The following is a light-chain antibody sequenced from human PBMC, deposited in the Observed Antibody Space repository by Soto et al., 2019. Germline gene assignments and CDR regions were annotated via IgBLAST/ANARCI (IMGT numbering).Light chain of an antibody. CDR3: QQYGSSGT. J-gene: IGKJ1*01. CDR1: QSVRNY. V-gene: IGKV3-20*01. CDR2: DAS. Sequence: EILLTQSPGTLSLSPGERSTLSCRASQSVRNYLAWYQQKPGQAPRLLIYDASNRATGIPDRFSGSGSGTDFTLTISRLEPEDFAVYYCQQYGSSGTFGQGTKVDIK.